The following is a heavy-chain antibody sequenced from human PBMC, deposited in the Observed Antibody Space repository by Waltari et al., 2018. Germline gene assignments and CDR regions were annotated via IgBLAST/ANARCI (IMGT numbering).Heavy chain of an antibody. CDR3: ARLSARLEDY. J-gene: IGHJ4*02. D-gene: IGHD6-6*01. CDR1: GYAFPSFC. V-gene: IGHV5-10-1*01. CDR2: IDPSDSYT. Sequence: EVPLVQSGAEVKSPGEPLRTSCKGSGYAFPSFCISWVRQMPGKGLEWMGRIDPSDSYTNYSPSFQGHVTISADKSISTAYLQWSSLKASDTAMYYCARLSARLEDYWGQGTLVTVSS.